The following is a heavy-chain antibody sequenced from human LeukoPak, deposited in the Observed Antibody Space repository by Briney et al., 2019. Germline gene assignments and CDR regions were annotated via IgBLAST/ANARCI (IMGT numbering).Heavy chain of an antibody. CDR3: ASGGSGSYYNEPVDY. V-gene: IGHV1-69*05. Sequence: SVKVSCKASGGTFSSYAISWVRQAPGQGLEWTGRIIPIFGTANYAQKFQGRVTITTDESTSTAYMELSSLRSEDTAVYYCASGGSGSYYNEPVDYWGQGTLVTVSS. D-gene: IGHD3-10*01. J-gene: IGHJ4*02. CDR1: GGTFSSYA. CDR2: IIPIFGTA.